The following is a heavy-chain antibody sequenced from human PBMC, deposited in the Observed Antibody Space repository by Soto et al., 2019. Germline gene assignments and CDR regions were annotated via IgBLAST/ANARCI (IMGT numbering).Heavy chain of an antibody. CDR2: IYPGDSDT. Sequence: GESLKISCKGSGYSFTSYWIAWVRQMPGKRLECMGIIYPGDSDTRYSPSFEGQVTISADKSINTAYLQWSSLKASDSAMYYCARPFDTSGWYDHWGQGTLVTVSS. D-gene: IGHD6-19*01. J-gene: IGHJ5*02. CDR3: ARPFDTSGWYDH. CDR1: GYSFTSYW. V-gene: IGHV5-51*01.